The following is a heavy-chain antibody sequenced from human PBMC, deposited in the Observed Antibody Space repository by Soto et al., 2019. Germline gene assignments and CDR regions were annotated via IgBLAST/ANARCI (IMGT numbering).Heavy chain of an antibody. J-gene: IGHJ4*02. CDR3: AKDRAIYCSGGSCYGY. V-gene: IGHV3-23*01. D-gene: IGHD2-15*01. CDR2: ISGSGGST. Sequence: GGSLRLSCAASGFTFSSYAMSWVRQAPGKGLEWVSAISGSGGSTYYADSVKGRFTISRDNSKNTLYLQMNSLRAEDTAVYYCAKDRAIYCSGGSCYGYWGQGTLVTVSS. CDR1: GFTFSSYA.